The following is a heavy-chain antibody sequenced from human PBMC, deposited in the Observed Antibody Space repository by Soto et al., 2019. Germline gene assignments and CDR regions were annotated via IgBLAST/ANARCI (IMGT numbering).Heavy chain of an antibody. V-gene: IGHV4-39*01. Sequence: SETLSLTCTVSGGSISSSSYYWGWIRQPPGKGLEWIGSIYYSGSTYYNPSLKSRVTISVDTSKNQFSLKLSSVTAADTAVYYCARTLLYSSGWYYFDYWGQGTLVTVSS. CDR2: IYYSGST. CDR3: ARTLLYSSGWYYFDY. J-gene: IGHJ4*02. CDR1: GGSISSSSYY. D-gene: IGHD6-19*01.